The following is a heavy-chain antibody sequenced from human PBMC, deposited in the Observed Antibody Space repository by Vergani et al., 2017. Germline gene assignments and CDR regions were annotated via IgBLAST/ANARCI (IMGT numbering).Heavy chain of an antibody. CDR3: ARAHMDDSSGYYSGVDI. D-gene: IGHD3-22*01. Sequence: EVQLVESGGGLVQPGGSLRLSCAASGFTFSSYWMSWVRQAPGKGLEWVANIKQDGSEKYYVDSVKGRFTISRDNAKNSLYLQMNSLRAEDTAVYYCARAHMDDSSGYYSGVDIWGQGTMVTVSS. J-gene: IGHJ3*02. V-gene: IGHV3-7*01. CDR1: GFTFSSYW. CDR2: IKQDGSEK.